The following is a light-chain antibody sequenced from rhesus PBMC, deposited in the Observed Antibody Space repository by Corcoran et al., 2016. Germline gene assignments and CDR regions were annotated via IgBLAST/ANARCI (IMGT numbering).Light chain of an antibody. Sequence: DIQMTQSPSSLSASVGDTVTITCRASQSMSSALAWYQQKPGKAPKLLFYKASTLQSGVPSRFSGNGSGTDFTLTINSLQSEDFATYYCQQYTSSPLTFGGGTKVEIK. V-gene: IGKV1-22*01. CDR1: QSMSSA. J-gene: IGKJ4*01. CDR2: KAS. CDR3: QQYTSSPLT.